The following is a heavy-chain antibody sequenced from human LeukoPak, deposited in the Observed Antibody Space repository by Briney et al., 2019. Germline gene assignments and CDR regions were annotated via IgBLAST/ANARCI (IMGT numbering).Heavy chain of an antibody. V-gene: IGHV4-59*01. J-gene: IGHJ5*02. CDR2: IYYSGST. Sequence: SETLSLTCTVSGGSISSYYWSWIRQPPGKGLEWIGYIYYSGSTNYNPSLKSRVTISVDTSKNQFSLRLNSVTAADTAVYYCARSRAFNSGAYDPWGQGSPVTVSS. D-gene: IGHD1-26*01. CDR1: GGSISSYY. CDR3: ARSRAFNSGAYDP.